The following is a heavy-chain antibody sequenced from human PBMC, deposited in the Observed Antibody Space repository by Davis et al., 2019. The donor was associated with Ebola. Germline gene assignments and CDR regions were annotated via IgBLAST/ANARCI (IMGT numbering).Heavy chain of an antibody. V-gene: IGHV3-23*01. CDR2: ISVRGDGT. Sequence: GESLKIPCAASGFTFSVYAMTWVRQAPGKGLEWVSGISVRGDGTSYSDSVKGRFTISRDNSKNTLYLQMNSLRAEDTAVYYCARAVVVAANFDYWGQGTLVTVSS. D-gene: IGHD2-15*01. J-gene: IGHJ4*02. CDR1: GFTFSVYA. CDR3: ARAVVVAANFDY.